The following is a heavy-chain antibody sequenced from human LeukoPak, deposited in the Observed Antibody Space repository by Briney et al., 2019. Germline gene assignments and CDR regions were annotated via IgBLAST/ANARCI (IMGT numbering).Heavy chain of an antibody. Sequence: SQTLSLTCTVSGGSISSGDYYWSWIRQPPGKGLEWIGYIYYSGSTYYNPSLKSRVTISVDTSKNHFSLKLSSVTAADTAVYYCAREMSIVVVSDASDIWGQGTMVTVSS. V-gene: IGHV4-30-4*08. J-gene: IGHJ3*02. CDR2: IYYSGST. D-gene: IGHD2-2*01. CDR1: GGSISSGDYY. CDR3: AREMSIVVVSDASDI.